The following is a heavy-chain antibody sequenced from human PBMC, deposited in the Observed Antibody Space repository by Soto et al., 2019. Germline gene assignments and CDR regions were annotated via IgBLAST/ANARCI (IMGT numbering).Heavy chain of an antibody. CDR2: ISTYNGNT. J-gene: IGHJ4*02. CDR3: ARDRYNTFDY. CDR1: GYTFTNYG. V-gene: IGHV1-18*04. D-gene: IGHD1-20*01. Sequence: ASVKVSCKASGYTFTNYGVSWVRQAPGLGLEWMGWISTYNGNTNYPQKLQGRVTMTTDTSTSTAYMELRSLRFDDTAVYYCARDRYNTFDYWGQGTLVTVSS.